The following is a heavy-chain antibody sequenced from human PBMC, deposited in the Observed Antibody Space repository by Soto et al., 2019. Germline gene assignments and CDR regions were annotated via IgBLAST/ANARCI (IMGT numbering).Heavy chain of an antibody. V-gene: IGHV1-2*02. CDR2: INPNSGGT. J-gene: IGHJ6*02. CDR3: AREWGIEYLSPQYYYYGMDV. D-gene: IGHD2-2*01. Sequence: ASVKVSCKASGYTFTGYYMHWVRQAPGQGLEWMGWINPNSGGTNYAQKFQGRVTMTRDTSISTAYMELSRLRSDDTAVYYCAREWGIEYLSPQYYYYGMDVWGQGTTVTVSS. CDR1: GYTFTGYY.